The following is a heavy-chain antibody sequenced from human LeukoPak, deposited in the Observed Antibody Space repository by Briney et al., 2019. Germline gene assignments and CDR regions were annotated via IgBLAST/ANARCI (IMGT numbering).Heavy chain of an antibody. CDR2: IYYNGNT. V-gene: IGHV4-59*01. Sequence: PSETLSVTCTVSGGSISSYYWSWIRQPPGKGLEWIGYIYYNGNTNYHPSLKRRVTMSVDTSRNQFSLKLTSVTAADTAVYYCASLDYWGQGTLVTASS. CDR1: GGSISSYY. CDR3: ASLDY. J-gene: IGHJ4*02.